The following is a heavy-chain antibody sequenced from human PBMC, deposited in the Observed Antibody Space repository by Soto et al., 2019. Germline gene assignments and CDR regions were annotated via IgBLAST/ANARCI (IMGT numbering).Heavy chain of an antibody. V-gene: IGHV1-46*03. CDR2: INPSGGST. D-gene: IGHD2-15*01. CDR1: GYTFTSYY. Sequence: QVQLVQSGAEVKKPGASVKVSCKASGYTFTSYYMHWVRQAPGQGLEWMGIINPSGGSTSYAQKFQGRVTMTRDMSTSTVYMELSSLRSEDTAVYYCARVRSDCSGGSCYLSLSGSWYFDLWGRGTLVTVSS. CDR3: ARVRSDCSGGSCYLSLSGSWYFDL. J-gene: IGHJ2*01.